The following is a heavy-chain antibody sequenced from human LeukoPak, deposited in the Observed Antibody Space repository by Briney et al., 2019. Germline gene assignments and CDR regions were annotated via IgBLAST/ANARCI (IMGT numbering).Heavy chain of an antibody. D-gene: IGHD2-2*01. V-gene: IGHV1-2*02. CDR3: ARGDLYCSSTSCYSPYGMDV. J-gene: IGHJ6*02. CDR2: INTNSGGT. Sequence: ASVKVSCKASGYTLTSYYMHWVRQAPGQGLEWMGWINTNSGGTNYAQKFQGRVTMARDASISTAYMELSRLRSDDTAVYYCARGDLYCSSTSCYSPYGMDVWGQGTTVTVS. CDR1: GYTLTSYY.